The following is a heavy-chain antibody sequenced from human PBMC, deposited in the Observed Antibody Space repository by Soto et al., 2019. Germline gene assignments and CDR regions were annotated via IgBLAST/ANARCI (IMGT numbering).Heavy chain of an antibody. V-gene: IGHV4-30-4*01. Sequence: QVQLQESGPGLVKPSQTLSLTCTVSGGSISSGDYYWSWIRQPPGKGLEWIGYIYYSGSTYYNPSLKSRVTISVDTSKNQFSLKLSSVTAADTAVYYCARVRYYDSSGYYLGAFDIWGQGTMVTVSS. D-gene: IGHD3-22*01. CDR3: ARVRYYDSSGYYLGAFDI. CDR2: IYYSGST. CDR1: GGSISSGDYY. J-gene: IGHJ3*02.